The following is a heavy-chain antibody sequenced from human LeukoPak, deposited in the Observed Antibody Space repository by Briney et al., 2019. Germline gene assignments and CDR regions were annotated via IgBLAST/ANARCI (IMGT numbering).Heavy chain of an antibody. CDR2: IYSGGST. V-gene: IGHV3-66*02. CDR1: GFTVSSNY. J-gene: IGHJ3*02. Sequence: GGSLRLSCAASGFTVSSNYMSWVRQAPGKGLEWVSVIYSGGSTYYADSVKGRFTISRDNSKNTLYLQMNSLRAEDTAVYYCARVSPSDAFDIWGQGTLVTVSS. CDR3: ARVSPSDAFDI.